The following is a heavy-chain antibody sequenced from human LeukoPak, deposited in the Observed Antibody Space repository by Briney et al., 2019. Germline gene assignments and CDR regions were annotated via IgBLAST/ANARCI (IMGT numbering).Heavy chain of an antibody. CDR2: ISGDGGST. V-gene: IGHV3-43*02. Sequence: GGSLRLSWAASGFTFDDYAMHWVRQAPGKGLEWVSLISGDGGSTYYADSVKGRFTISRDNSKNSLYLQMNSLRTEDTALYYCAKDSGPLFVEMATMYFDYWGQGTLVTVSS. CDR1: GFTFDDYA. J-gene: IGHJ4*02. D-gene: IGHD5-24*01. CDR3: AKDSGPLFVEMATMYFDY.